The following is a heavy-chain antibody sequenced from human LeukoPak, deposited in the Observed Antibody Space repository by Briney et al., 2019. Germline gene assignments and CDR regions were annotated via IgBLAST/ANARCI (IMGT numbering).Heavy chain of an antibody. CDR3: ARALYSGSYPYYFDY. CDR2: ISSSSSTI. CDR1: GFTFSSYS. J-gene: IGHJ4*02. D-gene: IGHD1-26*01. V-gene: IGHV3-48*04. Sequence: GGSLRLSCAASGFTFSSYSMNWVRQAPGKGLEWVSYISSSSSTIYCADSVKGRFTISRDNAKNSLYLQMNSLRAEDTAVYYCARALYSGSYPYYFDYWGQGTLVTVSS.